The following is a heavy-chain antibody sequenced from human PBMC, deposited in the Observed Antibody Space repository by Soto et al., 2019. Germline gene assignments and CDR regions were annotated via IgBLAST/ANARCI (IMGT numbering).Heavy chain of an antibody. D-gene: IGHD5-18*01. CDR2: SNDSGNT. CDR1: GASFSCSF. CDR3: ARGQDFGYGGN. Sequence: SETLSLTCAVCGASFSCSFWSWIRQPPGKWLEWIGESNDSGNTNYDPSLKSRVTISVDTSNNQFSLKLSSLTAADTPVYYCARGQDFGYGGNWGQGTLVTVS. V-gene: IGHV4-34*01. J-gene: IGHJ4*02.